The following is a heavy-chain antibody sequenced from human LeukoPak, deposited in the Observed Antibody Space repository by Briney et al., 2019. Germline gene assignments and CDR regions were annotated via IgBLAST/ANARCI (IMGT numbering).Heavy chain of an antibody. CDR1: GFTFSSYW. D-gene: IGHD3-10*01. V-gene: IGHV3-7*01. J-gene: IGHJ6*03. CDR3: ARVSLVRGVIHSVYYYYYMDV. CDR2: IKQDGSEK. Sequence: GGSLRLSCAASGFTFSSYWMSWVRQAPGKGLEWVANIKQDGSEKYYVDSVKGRFTISRDNAKNSLYLQMNSLRAEDTAVYYCARVSLVRGVIHSVYYYYYMDVWGKGTTVTISS.